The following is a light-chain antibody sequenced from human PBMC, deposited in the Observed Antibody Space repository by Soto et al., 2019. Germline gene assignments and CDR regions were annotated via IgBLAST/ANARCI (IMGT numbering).Light chain of an antibody. J-gene: IGLJ1*01. V-gene: IGLV1-40*01. Sequence: QAVVTQPPSVSGAPGQRVTISCTGSSSNIGAGYDVHWYQQLPGTAPKLLIYDNSNRPSGVPGRFSGSKSGTSASLAITGLQAEDEADYYCQSHDSSLSGYVFGTGTKVTVL. CDR3: QSHDSSLSGYV. CDR1: SSNIGAGYD. CDR2: DNS.